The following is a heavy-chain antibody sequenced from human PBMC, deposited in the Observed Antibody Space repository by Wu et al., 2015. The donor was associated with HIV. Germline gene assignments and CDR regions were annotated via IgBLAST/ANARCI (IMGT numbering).Heavy chain of an antibody. J-gene: IGHJ3*01. CDR2: SNPNIGDS. D-gene: IGHD5-18*01. CDR1: GYTFNKYA. V-gene: IGHV1-2*02. Sequence: QVRLVQSGGEVKKPGASVKVPCKASGYTFNKYAITWVRQAPGQGLEWMGWSNPNIGDSDYAQRFRGRVTMATDTSIDTAYMDLNRLTSDDTAIYYCARVHGYTYGKDGAFDVWGQGTVVTVSS. CDR3: ARVHGYTYGKDGAFDV.